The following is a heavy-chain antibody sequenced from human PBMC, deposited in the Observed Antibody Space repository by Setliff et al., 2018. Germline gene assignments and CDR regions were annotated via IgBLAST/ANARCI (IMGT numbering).Heavy chain of an antibody. Sequence: PGGSLRLSCAASGFTLRSYWMSWVRQAPGKGLEWVANINQYGSEKYYVDSVRGRLTISRDNAKNSMYLQMNSLRAEDTAVYYCARDQGSYGYRAFDSWGQGALVTVSS. J-gene: IGHJ4*02. CDR3: ARDQGSYGYRAFDS. CDR2: INQYGSEK. CDR1: GFTLRSYW. D-gene: IGHD3-16*01. V-gene: IGHV3-7*01.